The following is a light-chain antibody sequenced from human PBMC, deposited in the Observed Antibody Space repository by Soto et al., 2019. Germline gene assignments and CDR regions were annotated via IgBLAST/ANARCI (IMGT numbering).Light chain of an antibody. CDR2: DAS. Sequence: EIVLTQSPATLSLSPGERATLSCTASQSVSSYLAWYQQKPGQAPRLLIYDASSRATGIPARFSGSGSGTDFTLTLSSLEPEDFAVYYCQQRSNWPVTFGQGTKVDIK. J-gene: IGKJ1*01. V-gene: IGKV3-11*01. CDR1: QSVSSY. CDR3: QQRSNWPVT.